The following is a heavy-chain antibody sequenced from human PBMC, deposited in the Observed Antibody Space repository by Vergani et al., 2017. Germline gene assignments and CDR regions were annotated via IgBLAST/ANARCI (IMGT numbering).Heavy chain of an antibody. D-gene: IGHD3-10*01. Sequence: QVQLVQSGSEVTKPGASVKVSCKASGYTFTSYAMNWVRQAPGQGLEWMGWINTNTGNPTYAQGFTGRFVFSLDTSVSTAYLQISSLKAEDTAVYYCARGASRLLWFGELKPMDVWGQGTTVTVSS. CDR3: ARGASRLLWFGELKPMDV. CDR2: INTNTGNP. CDR1: GYTFTSYA. V-gene: IGHV7-4-1*02. J-gene: IGHJ6*02.